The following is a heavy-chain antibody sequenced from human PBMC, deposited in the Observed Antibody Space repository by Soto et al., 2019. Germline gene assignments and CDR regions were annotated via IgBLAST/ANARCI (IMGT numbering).Heavy chain of an antibody. V-gene: IGHV4-39*01. J-gene: IGHJ5*02. CDR2: IHQTGST. D-gene: IGHD1-1*01. CDR1: NGSISSPIYY. Sequence: QMQLQESGPGLVRPSETLSLTCTVSNGSISSPIYYWGWIRQPPGKGLEWIGSIHQTGSTYYNPYLQGRVTISVDTSKNQFSLKLSSVTAADTAMYFCAGRSSLASVQLFFREISNYNWFDPWGQGTLVTVSS. CDR3: AGRSSLASVQLFFREISNYNWFDP.